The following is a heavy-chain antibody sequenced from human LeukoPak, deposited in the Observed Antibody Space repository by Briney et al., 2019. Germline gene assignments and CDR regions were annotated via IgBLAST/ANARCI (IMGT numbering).Heavy chain of an antibody. D-gene: IGHD4-17*01. CDR1: GFTFSSFG. CDR3: AKDNTGPYFFDY. V-gene: IGHV3-30*02. Sequence: PGGSLRLSCAASGFTFSSFGMHWVRQDPGKGLEWVAFIRYDGSNKYYADSVKGRFTISRDNSKNTLYLQMNSLRAEDTAVYYCAKDNTGPYFFDYWGQGTLVTVSS. CDR2: IRYDGSNK. J-gene: IGHJ4*02.